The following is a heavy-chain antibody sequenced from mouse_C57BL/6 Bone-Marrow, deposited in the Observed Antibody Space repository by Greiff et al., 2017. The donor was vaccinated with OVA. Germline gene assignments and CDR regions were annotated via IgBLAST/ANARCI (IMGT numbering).Heavy chain of an antibody. J-gene: IGHJ4*01. CDR1: GYTFTSYW. CDR3: ARHYYGSSDYAMDY. D-gene: IGHD1-1*01. CDR2: IYPGSGST. V-gene: IGHV1-55*01. Sequence: QVQLQQPGAELVKPGASVKMSCKASGYTFTSYWITWVKQRPGQGLEWIGDIYPGSGSTNYNEKFKSKATLTVDTSSSTAYMQLSSLTSEDSAVYYCARHYYGSSDYAMDYWGQGTSVTVSS.